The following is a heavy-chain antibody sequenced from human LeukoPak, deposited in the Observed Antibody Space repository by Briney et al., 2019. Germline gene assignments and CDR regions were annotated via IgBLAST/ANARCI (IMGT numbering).Heavy chain of an antibody. CDR1: GGSFSGYY. CDR2: INHSGST. CDR3: ARGGDYYDSSGYPPADY. Sequence: PSETLSLTCAVYGGSFSGYYWSWIRQPPGKGLEWIGGINHSGSTNYNPSLKSRVTISVDTSKNQFSLKLSSVTAADTAVYYCARGGDYYDSSGYPPADYWGQGTPVTVSS. J-gene: IGHJ4*02. V-gene: IGHV4-34*01. D-gene: IGHD3-22*01.